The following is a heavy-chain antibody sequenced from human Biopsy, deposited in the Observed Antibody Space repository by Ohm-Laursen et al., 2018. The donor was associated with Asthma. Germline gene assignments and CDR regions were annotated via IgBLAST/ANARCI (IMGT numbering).Heavy chain of an antibody. Sequence: SLRLSCAASGFTFDDYGIHWVRQAPGKGLEWVAVISYDGSTKYSADSVKGRFIVSRDISKNILSLQMNSLRPEDTAVYYCARDVVWFREVGGMDVWGQGTTVTVSS. CDR1: GFTFDDYG. CDR3: ARDVVWFREVGGMDV. V-gene: IGHV3-30*03. CDR2: ISYDGSTK. J-gene: IGHJ6*02. D-gene: IGHD3-10*01.